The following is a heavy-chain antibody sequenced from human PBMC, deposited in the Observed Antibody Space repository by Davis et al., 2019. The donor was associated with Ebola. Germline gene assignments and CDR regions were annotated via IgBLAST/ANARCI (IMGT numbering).Heavy chain of an antibody. CDR1: GYTFTSYA. CDR2: IDTNIGNP. CDR3: AREAPTVPFDY. V-gene: IGHV7-4-1*02. J-gene: IGHJ4*02. D-gene: IGHD6-6*01. Sequence: ASVKVSCKASGYTFTSYAMNWVRQAPGQGLEWMGWIDTNIGNPTYAQGFTGRFVFSLDTSVSTAYLQISSLKADDTAVYFCAREAPTVPFDYWGQGTLVTVSS.